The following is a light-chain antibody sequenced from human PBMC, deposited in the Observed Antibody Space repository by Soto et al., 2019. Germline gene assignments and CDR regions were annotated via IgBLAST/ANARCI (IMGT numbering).Light chain of an antibody. CDR1: SSDVGAYNY. V-gene: IGLV2-8*01. Sequence: QSVLTQPASVSGSPGQSITISCTGTSSDVGAYNYVSWYQQYPGKAPKVMIYDVIKRPSGVPDRFSGSKSGNTASLTVSGLRADDEAVYYCSSFVGGDSFDVIFGGGTQLTVL. CDR3: SSFVGGDSFDVI. J-gene: IGLJ2*01. CDR2: DVI.